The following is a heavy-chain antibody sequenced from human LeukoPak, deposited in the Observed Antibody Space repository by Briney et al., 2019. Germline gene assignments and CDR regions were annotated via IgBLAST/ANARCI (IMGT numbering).Heavy chain of an antibody. V-gene: IGHV3-23*01. CDR1: GFTFSSYA. Sequence: GGSLRLSCAASGFTFSSYAMSWVRQAPGKGLEWVSAISGSSGSTYYADSVKGRFTISRDNSKNTLYLQMNSLRAEDTAVYYCARDRWYCSGGSCFYYYGMDVWGQGTTVTVSS. J-gene: IGHJ6*02. D-gene: IGHD2-15*01. CDR3: ARDRWYCSGGSCFYYYGMDV. CDR2: ISGSSGST.